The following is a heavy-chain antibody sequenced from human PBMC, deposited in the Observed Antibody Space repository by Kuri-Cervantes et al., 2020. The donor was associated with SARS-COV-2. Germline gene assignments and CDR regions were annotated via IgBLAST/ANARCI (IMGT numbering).Heavy chain of an antibody. J-gene: IGHJ6*02. CDR3: ARVSVVVVPAASHYYYGLDV. CDR2: INHSGST. V-gene: IGHV4-34*01. D-gene: IGHD2-2*01. CDR1: GGSFSGYY. Sequence: ESLKISCAAYGGSFSGYYWSWIRQPPGKGLEWIGEINHSGSTNYNPSLKSRVTISVDTSKNPFSLKLSSVTAADTAVYYCARVSVVVVPAASHYYYGLDVWGQGTTVTVSS.